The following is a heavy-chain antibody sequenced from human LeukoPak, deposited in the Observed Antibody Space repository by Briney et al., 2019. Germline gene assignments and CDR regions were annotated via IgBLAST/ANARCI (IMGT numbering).Heavy chain of an antibody. J-gene: IGHJ4*02. CDR3: ARGIESYGDYGY. V-gene: IGHV4-59*01. CDR1: GGSLSGSF. CDR2: MYNSGST. Sequence: SETLSLTRIVSGGSLSGSFWSWVRQPRGKGLEWIAYMYNSGSTNYNPSLKSRVSISIDTSKNQFSLRLSSLTAADTAIYYCARGIESYGDYGYWGQGILVTVPS. D-gene: IGHD4-17*01.